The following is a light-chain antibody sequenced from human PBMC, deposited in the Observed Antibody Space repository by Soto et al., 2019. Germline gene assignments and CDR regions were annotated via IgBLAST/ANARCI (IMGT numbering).Light chain of an antibody. Sequence: PERTQQRSTSGTRGQKVIRSNSGSSSNIGGTNYAYWYQQLPGAAPKLLMHSNNLRPSGVPERISGSKFGTAASLAISGLRSEDEAVYYCASWDDRLGAVIFGGGTKVTVL. V-gene: IGLV1-47*02. CDR3: ASWDDRLGAVI. CDR2: SNN. J-gene: IGLJ2*01. CDR1: SSNIGGTNY.